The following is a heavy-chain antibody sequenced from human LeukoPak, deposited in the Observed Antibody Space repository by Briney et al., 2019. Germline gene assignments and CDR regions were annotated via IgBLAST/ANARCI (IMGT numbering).Heavy chain of an antibody. D-gene: IGHD6-19*01. CDR1: GYTFTGYY. V-gene: IGHV1-2*02. CDR3: ARGFRGWYAEGFDY. Sequence: ASVKVSCKASGYTFTGYYMHWVRQAPGQGLEWMGWINPNSGGTNYAQKFQGRVTMTRDTFISTAYMELSRLRSDDTAVYYCARGFRGWYAEGFDYWGQGTVVTVSS. J-gene: IGHJ4*02. CDR2: INPNSGGT.